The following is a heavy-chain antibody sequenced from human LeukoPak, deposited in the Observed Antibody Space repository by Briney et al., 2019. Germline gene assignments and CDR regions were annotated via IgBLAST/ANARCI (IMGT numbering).Heavy chain of an antibody. V-gene: IGHV3-53*01. D-gene: IGHD2-21*01. Sequence: GGSLRLSCAASGFTVSSNYMGWVRQAPGEGLEWVSAIYIDGSIYYVDSVKGRFTISRDNSKNTLYLQMNSLRAEDTAVYYCARIRGDWYFDYWGQGTLVTVSS. CDR3: ARIRGDWYFDY. J-gene: IGHJ4*02. CDR1: GFTVSSNY. CDR2: IYIDGSI.